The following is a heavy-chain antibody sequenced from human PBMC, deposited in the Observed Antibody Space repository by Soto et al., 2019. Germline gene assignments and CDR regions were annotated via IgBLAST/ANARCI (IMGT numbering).Heavy chain of an antibody. J-gene: IGHJ6*02. CDR3: ARDYVGAYCSSTSCYSDHYYGMDV. CDR2: ISSSSSTI. V-gene: IGHV3-48*01. D-gene: IGHD2-2*01. Sequence: EVQLVESGGGLVQPGGSLRLSCAASGFTFSSYSMNWVRQAPGEGLEWVSYISSSSSTIYYADSVKGRFTISRDNAKNSLYLQMNRLRAEDTAVYYCARDYVGAYCSSTSCYSDHYYGMDVWGQGTTVTVSS. CDR1: GFTFSSYS.